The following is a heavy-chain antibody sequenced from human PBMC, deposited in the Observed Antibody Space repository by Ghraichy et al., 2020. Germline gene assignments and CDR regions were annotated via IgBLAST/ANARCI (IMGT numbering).Heavy chain of an antibody. CDR1: GFTFSSYA. J-gene: IGHJ3*02. CDR2: VNGVNGDT. D-gene: IGHD4-23*01. CDR3: AKDQGNSGNDDAIHI. Sequence: GGSLRLSCAASGFTFSSYAMRWVRLAPGKGLEWVSTVNGVNGDTYYADSVKGRFTISRDNSKNTVYLQMSSLSAEDTALYYCAKDQGNSGNDDAIHIWGQGTMVTVSS. V-gene: IGHV3-23*01.